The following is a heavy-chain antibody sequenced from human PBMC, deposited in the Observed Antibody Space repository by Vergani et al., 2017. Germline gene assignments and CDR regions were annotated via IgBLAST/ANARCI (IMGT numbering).Heavy chain of an antibody. D-gene: IGHD2-2*03. Sequence: QVQLVQSGAEVKKPGASVKVSCKASGSSFTSNSMHWVRQAPGQGLEWMGIINPMGGSTTYAQRFQGRVTMTRDTSTSTVYMQLSSLRFEDTAVYYCARAXYCTSTSCYSCSYYYMDVWGKGTTVTVSS. V-gene: IGHV1-46*03. CDR2: INPMGGST. CDR1: GSSFTSNS. J-gene: IGHJ6*03. CDR3: ARAXYCTSTSCYSCSYYYMDV.